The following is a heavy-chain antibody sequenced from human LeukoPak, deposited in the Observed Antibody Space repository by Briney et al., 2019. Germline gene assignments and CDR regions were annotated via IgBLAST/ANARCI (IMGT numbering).Heavy chain of an antibody. D-gene: IGHD3-22*01. CDR3: ARVMEGYYDSSGYVDY. CDR1: GGSISSSSYY. V-gene: IGHV4-39*07. Sequence: PSETLSLTCTVSGGSISSSSYYWGWLRQPPGKGLEWIGSIYYSGSTYYNPSLKSRVTISVDTSKNQFSLKLSSVTAADTAVYYCARVMEGYYDSSGYVDYWGQRTLVTVSS. J-gene: IGHJ4*02. CDR2: IYYSGST.